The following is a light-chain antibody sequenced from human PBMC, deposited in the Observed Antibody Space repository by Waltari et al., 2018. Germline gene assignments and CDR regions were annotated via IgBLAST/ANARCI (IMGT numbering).Light chain of an antibody. J-gene: IGKJ2*01. CDR1: QSLVHSDGNIY. Sequence: DAVMTQSPLSLPVTLGQPASISCRSSQSLVHSDGNIYFNWFQQMPGQSPRRLIYKISDRDSGVPDRFSGSGSGTDFTQKISRVEAEDVGVYYCMQGTYWPYTFGQGTKLEIK. V-gene: IGKV2-30*02. CDR2: KIS. CDR3: MQGTYWPYT.